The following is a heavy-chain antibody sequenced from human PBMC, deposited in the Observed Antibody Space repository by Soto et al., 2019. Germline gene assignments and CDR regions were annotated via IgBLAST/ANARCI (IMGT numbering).Heavy chain of an antibody. CDR1: CGSISSGDYY. Sequence: PSETLSLTCTVSCGSISSGDYYWSWIRQPPGKGLEWIGYIYYSGSTYYNPSLKSRVTISVDTSKNQFSLKLSSVTAADTAVYYCASRAFWSGYYYQYDYWGQGTLVTVSS. J-gene: IGHJ4*02. D-gene: IGHD3-3*01. CDR2: IYYSGST. V-gene: IGHV4-30-4*01. CDR3: ASRAFWSGYYYQYDY.